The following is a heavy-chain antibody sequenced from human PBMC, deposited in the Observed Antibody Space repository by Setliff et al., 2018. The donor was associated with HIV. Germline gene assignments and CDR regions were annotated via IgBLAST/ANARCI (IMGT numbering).Heavy chain of an antibody. D-gene: IGHD2-15*01. CDR1: GGSFNGYY. V-gene: IGHV4-34*01. J-gene: IGHJ1*01. CDR3: ARARRAGSGPKYFQH. CDR2: INHSGST. Sequence: SETLSLTCAVYGGSFNGYYWSWIRQPPGKGLEWIGEINHSGSTNYNPSLKSRVTRSVDKSKNQSSLRLSSVTAADTAVYYCARARRAGSGPKYFQHWGQGTLVTVSS.